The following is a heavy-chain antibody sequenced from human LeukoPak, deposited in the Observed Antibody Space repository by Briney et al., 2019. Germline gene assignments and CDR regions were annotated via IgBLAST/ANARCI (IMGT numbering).Heavy chain of an antibody. D-gene: IGHD6-13*01. CDR1: GFTFSTYG. J-gene: IGHJ6*02. CDR3: ARDPISAAGPSGQGMDV. Sequence: PGGSLRLSCAASGFTFSTYGMSWVRQAPGKGPEWVSAIAGSGGTTYYADSVKGRFTISRDNSKNTLYLQMNSLRAEDTAVYYCARDPISAAGPSGQGMDVWGQGTTVTVSS. CDR2: IAGSGGTT. V-gene: IGHV3-23*01.